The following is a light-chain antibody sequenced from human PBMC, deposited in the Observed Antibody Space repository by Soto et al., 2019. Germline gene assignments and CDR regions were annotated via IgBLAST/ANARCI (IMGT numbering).Light chain of an antibody. CDR2: YDD. V-gene: IGLV1-36*01. Sequence: QAVVTQPPSVSGAPGQRVTLSCTGNSSNLGAGYDVHWYQQLPGKAPKLLIYYDDLLPSGVSDRFSGSKSGTSASLAISGLQSEDEADYYCAAWDDSLNGVVFGGGTKLTVL. CDR3: AAWDDSLNGVV. J-gene: IGLJ2*01. CDR1: SSNLGAGYD.